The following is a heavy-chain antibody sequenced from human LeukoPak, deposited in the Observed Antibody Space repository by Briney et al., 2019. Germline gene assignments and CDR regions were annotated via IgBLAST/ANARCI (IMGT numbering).Heavy chain of an antibody. D-gene: IGHD4-17*01. V-gene: IGHV3-21*01. Sequence: GGSLRLSCAASGFTFSSYSMNWVRQAPGKGLEWVSSISSSSSYIYYADSVKGRFTISRDNAKSSLYLQMNSLRAEDTAVYYCARDEDYADAFDIWGQGTMVTVSS. CDR3: ARDEDYADAFDI. CDR1: GFTFSSYS. J-gene: IGHJ3*02. CDR2: ISSSSSYI.